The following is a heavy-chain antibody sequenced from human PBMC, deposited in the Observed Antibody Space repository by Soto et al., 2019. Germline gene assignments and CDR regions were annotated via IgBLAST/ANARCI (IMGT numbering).Heavy chain of an antibody. D-gene: IGHD5-12*01. CDR1: GGSVSTYY. CDR2: VSYSGST. V-gene: IGHV4-59*02. Sequence: SETLSLTCSVSGGSVSTYYCSWIRQPPGKGLEWVGFVSYSGSTNYNPSLKSRVTISIDTSKNQFSLKLDSVTAADTAVYYCARDFLGGYGVFDVWGLGTPVTVSS. CDR3: ARDFLGGYGVFDV. J-gene: IGHJ4*02.